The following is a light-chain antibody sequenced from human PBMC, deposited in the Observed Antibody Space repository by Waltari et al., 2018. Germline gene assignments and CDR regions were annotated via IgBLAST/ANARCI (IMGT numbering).Light chain of an antibody. J-gene: IGKJ4*01. V-gene: IGKV1-16*01. CDR2: YAS. CDR3: QQYNRVPLT. Sequence: DIQMTQSPSSLSASVGDTVTITCRASQGISSYLAWYQQKPGKAPKPLIYYASNLESGVSSRFSGSWSGKEFTLTLNRPQPEDFATYYCQQYNRVPLTFGGGTKVEIK. CDR1: QGISSY.